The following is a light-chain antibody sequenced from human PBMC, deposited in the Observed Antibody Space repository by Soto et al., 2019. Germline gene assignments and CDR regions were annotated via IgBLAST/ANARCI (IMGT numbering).Light chain of an antibody. CDR2: VNS. CDR3: QACGSSLRAI. Sequence: QSVLTQPPSVSGAPGQRVTISCTGSSSNIGAGYDVHWYQQLPGTAPKLLIYVNSNRPSGVPVRFSGSKSGTSASLAITGLQAEDEADYYFQACGSSLRAIFGGGNKLTVL. V-gene: IGLV1-40*01. CDR1: SSNIGAGYD. J-gene: IGLJ2*01.